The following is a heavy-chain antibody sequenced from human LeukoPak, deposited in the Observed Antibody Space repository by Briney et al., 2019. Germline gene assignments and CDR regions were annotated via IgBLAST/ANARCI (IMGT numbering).Heavy chain of an antibody. CDR3: ARDFRRALDY. Sequence: PGGSLRLSCAASGFTFSSYAMNWVRQAPGKGLEWVALISYDGSNKYYADSVKGRFTISRDNSKNTLFLQMSSLRAEDTAVYYCARDFRRALDYWGQGTLVTVSS. V-gene: IGHV3-30-3*01. J-gene: IGHJ4*02. CDR1: GFTFSSYA. CDR2: ISYDGSNK.